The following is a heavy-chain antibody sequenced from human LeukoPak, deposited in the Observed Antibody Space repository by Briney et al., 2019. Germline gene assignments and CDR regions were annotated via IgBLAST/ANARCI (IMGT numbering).Heavy chain of an antibody. CDR2: IYTSGST. D-gene: IGHD3-3*01. CDR1: GGSISSGSYY. V-gene: IGHV4-61*02. Sequence: SETLSLTCTVSGGSISSGSYYWSWLRQPAGKGLEWIGRIYTSGSTNYNPSLKSRLTISVDTSKNQFSLKLNSVTAADTAVYYCARAPITIFGVVTRFDYWGQGTLVTVSS. CDR3: ARAPITIFGVVTRFDY. J-gene: IGHJ4*02.